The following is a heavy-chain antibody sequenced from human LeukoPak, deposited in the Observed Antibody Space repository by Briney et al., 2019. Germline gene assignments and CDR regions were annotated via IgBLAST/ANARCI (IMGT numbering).Heavy chain of an antibody. CDR1: GGSFSGYY. CDR3: ARRAPYDSSGYYMWGYFDY. V-gene: IGHV4-34*01. CDR2: INRSGST. Sequence: PSETLSLTCAVYGGSFSGYYWSWIRQPPGKGLEWIGEINRSGSTNYNPSLKSRVTISVDTSKNQFSLKLSSVTAADTAVYYCARRAPYDSSGYYMWGYFDYWGQGTLVTVSS. D-gene: IGHD3-22*01. J-gene: IGHJ4*02.